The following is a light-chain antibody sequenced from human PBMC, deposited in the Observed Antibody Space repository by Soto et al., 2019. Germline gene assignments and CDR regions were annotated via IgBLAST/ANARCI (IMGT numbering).Light chain of an antibody. CDR1: QSISSW. J-gene: IGKJ4*01. Sequence: DIQMTQSPSTLSASVGDRVTITCRASQSISSWLAWYQHKPGKAPNLLIYKASSLESGVPSRFSGSGSGTEFTLTISSLQPDDFASYYCQHYNTYPLTFGGRTKVEIK. CDR2: KAS. V-gene: IGKV1-5*03. CDR3: QHYNTYPLT.